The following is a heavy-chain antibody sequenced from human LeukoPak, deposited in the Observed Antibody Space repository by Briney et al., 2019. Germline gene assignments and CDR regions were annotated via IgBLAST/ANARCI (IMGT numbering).Heavy chain of an antibody. J-gene: IGHJ4*02. CDR2: ISSSSSTI. CDR3: ARDGRTTVVTWANDY. V-gene: IGHV3-48*04. D-gene: IGHD4-23*01. Sequence: GGSLRLSCAASEFTFSSYSMNWVRQAPGKGLEWVSYISSSSSTIYYADSVKGRFTISRDNAKNSLYLQMNSLRAEDTAVYYCARDGRTTVVTWANDYWGQGTLVTVSS. CDR1: EFTFSSYS.